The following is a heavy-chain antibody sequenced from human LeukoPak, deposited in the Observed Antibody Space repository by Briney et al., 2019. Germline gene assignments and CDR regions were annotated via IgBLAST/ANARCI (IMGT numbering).Heavy chain of an antibody. Sequence: GGSLTLLCAVSGFPLSSYPMIWVRQARGKGLEWVSAISGSGGSTYYADSVKGRFSISRDNSKNALYLQMNSLRAVDTSVYYCAKVVTTLGYWGEGTLVTVPS. CDR1: GFPLSSYP. D-gene: IGHD4-11*01. CDR3: AKVVTTLGY. CDR2: ISGSGGST. J-gene: IGHJ1*01. V-gene: IGHV3-23*01.